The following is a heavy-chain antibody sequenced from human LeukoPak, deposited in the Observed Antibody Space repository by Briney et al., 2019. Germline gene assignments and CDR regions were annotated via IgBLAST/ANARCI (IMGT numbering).Heavy chain of an antibody. Sequence: PGRSLRLSCAASGFTFSSYAMSWVRQAPGKGLEWVSAIIGTGGSTYFADSVKGRFTISRDNSKNTVYLQMSGLRAEDTAVYYCAKRGLGSSGLYNFDSWGQGTLVTVSS. J-gene: IGHJ4*02. CDR2: IIGTGGST. CDR3: AKRGLGSSGLYNFDS. V-gene: IGHV3-23*01. D-gene: IGHD3-10*01. CDR1: GFTFSSYA.